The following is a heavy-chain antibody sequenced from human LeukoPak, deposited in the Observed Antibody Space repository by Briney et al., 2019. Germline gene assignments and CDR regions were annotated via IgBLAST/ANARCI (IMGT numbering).Heavy chain of an antibody. J-gene: IGHJ3*02. CDR1: GYTFTSYY. D-gene: IGHD1-26*01. Sequence: GASVKVSCKASGYTFTSYYMHWVRQAPGQGLEWMGIINPSGGSTSYAQKFQGRVTMTTDTSTSTAYMELRSLRSDDTAVYYCATIPEGWELWTPNDAFDIWGQGTMVTVSS. CDR2: INPSGGST. V-gene: IGHV1-46*01. CDR3: ATIPEGWELWTPNDAFDI.